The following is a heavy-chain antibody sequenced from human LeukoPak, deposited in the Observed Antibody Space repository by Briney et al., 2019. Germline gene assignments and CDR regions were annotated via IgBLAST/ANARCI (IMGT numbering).Heavy chain of an antibody. CDR2: IYYSGST. Sequence: SQTLSLTCTVSGGSISSGDYYWSWIRQPPGKGLEWIGYIYYSGSTYYNPSLKSRVTISVDTSKNQFSLKLSSVTAADTAVYYCARDQESKDYYYYYYMDVWGKGTTVTVSS. CDR1: GGSISSGDYY. V-gene: IGHV4-30-4*08. J-gene: IGHJ6*03. CDR3: ARDQESKDYYYYYYMDV.